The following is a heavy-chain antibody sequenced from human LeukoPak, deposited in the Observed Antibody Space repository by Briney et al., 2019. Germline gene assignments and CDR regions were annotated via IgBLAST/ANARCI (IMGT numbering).Heavy chain of an antibody. Sequence: ASVKVSCKASGYTFTSYGISWVRQAPGHGLEWMGWISAYNGNTNYAQKLQGRVTMTTDTSTSTAYMELRSLRSDDTAVYYCARDAYLYCSSTSCYYNYWGQGTLVTVSS. J-gene: IGHJ4*02. CDR2: ISAYNGNT. D-gene: IGHD2-2*01. V-gene: IGHV1-18*01. CDR1: GYTFTSYG. CDR3: ARDAYLYCSSTSCYYNY.